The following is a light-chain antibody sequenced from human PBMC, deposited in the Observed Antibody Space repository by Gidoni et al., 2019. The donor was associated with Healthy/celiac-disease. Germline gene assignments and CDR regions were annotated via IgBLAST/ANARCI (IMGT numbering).Light chain of an antibody. CDR3: LLSYNGARGV. J-gene: IGLJ3*02. CDR2: DKS. V-gene: IGLV7-46*01. Sequence: QAVVTQEPSLTVSPGGTVTLTCGSSTGAVTSGHYPYWFQQKPGQAPRTLIYDKSNKHSWTPARFSGSLLGGKAALTLSGAQPEDEAEYYCLLSYNGARGVFGGGTKLTVL. CDR1: TGAVTSGHY.